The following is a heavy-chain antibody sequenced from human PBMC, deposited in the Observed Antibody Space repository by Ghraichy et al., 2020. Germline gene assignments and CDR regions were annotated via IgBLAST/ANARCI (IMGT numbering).Heavy chain of an antibody. D-gene: IGHD5-18*01. CDR1: GFTFSSYA. CDR3: AKYSGYSYGYSGVFDY. J-gene: IGHJ4*02. Sequence: GSLRLSCAASGFTFSSYAMSWVRQAPGKGLEWVSAISGSGGSTYYADSVKGRFTISRDNSKNTLYLQMNSLRAEDTAVYYCAKYSGYSYGYSGVFDYWGQGTLVTVSS. CDR2: ISGSGGST. V-gene: IGHV3-23*01.